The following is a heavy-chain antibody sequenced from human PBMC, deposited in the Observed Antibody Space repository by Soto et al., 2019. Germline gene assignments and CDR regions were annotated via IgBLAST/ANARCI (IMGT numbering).Heavy chain of an antibody. J-gene: IGHJ4*02. Sequence: PGGSLRLSCAASGFTFSSYAMHWVRQAPGKGLEWVAVISYDGSNKYYADSVKGRFTISRDNSKNTLYLQMNSLRAEDTAVYYRARDKLAGIDYYDSSGYYDYWGQGTLVTV. CDR1: GFTFSSYA. CDR3: ARDKLAGIDYYDSSGYYDY. D-gene: IGHD3-22*01. V-gene: IGHV3-30-3*01. CDR2: ISYDGSNK.